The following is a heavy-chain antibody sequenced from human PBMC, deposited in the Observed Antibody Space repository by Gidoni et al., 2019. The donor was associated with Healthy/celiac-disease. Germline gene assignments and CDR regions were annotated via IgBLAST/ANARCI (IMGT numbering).Heavy chain of an antibody. J-gene: IGHJ6*02. CDR1: GGPFSSYA. V-gene: IGHV1-69*01. Sequence: QVQLVQSGAEVKKPGSSVKVSCKASGGPFSSYAISWVRQAPGQGLEWMGGIIPIFGTANYAKKFQGRVTITADESTSTAYMELSSLRSEDTAVYYCARGVRIAAAGVPDYYYYGMDVWGQGTTVTVSS. CDR3: ARGVRIAAAGVPDYYYYGMDV. CDR2: IIPIFGTA. D-gene: IGHD6-13*01.